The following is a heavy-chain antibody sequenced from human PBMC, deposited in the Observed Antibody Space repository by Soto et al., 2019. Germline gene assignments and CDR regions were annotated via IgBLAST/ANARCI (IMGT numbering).Heavy chain of an antibody. J-gene: IGHJ5*02. D-gene: IGHD1-26*01. V-gene: IGHV4-39*01. CDR3: ARLPRWEYGKQNWFDP. Sequence: LSLTCTVSGGSISSSSYYWGWIRQPPGKGLEWIGSIYYSGSTYYNPSLKSRVTISVDTSKNQFSLKLSSVTAADTAVYYCARLPRWEYGKQNWFDPWGQGTLVTVSS. CDR1: GGSISSSSYY. CDR2: IYYSGST.